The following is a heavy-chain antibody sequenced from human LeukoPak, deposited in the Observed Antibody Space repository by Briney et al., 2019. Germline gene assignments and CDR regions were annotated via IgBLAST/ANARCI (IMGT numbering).Heavy chain of an antibody. CDR3: ARGDITMVRGVIHLIDY. CDR1: GFAFSSYG. J-gene: IGHJ4*02. Sequence: GGTLRLSCTASGFAFSSYGMSWVRQAPGKGLEWVSAISGSGGSAYYADSVKGRFTISRDNSKNTLYLQMNSLRAEDTAVYYCARGDITMVRGVIHLIDYWGQGTLVTVSS. D-gene: IGHD3-10*01. V-gene: IGHV3-23*01. CDR2: ISGSGGSA.